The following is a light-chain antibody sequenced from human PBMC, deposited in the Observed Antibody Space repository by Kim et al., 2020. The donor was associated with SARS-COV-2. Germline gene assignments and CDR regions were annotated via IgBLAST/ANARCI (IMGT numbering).Light chain of an antibody. Sequence: GQKVTISCSGSTSNIDNNYVSWYQQFPGTAPKLLIYDNNKRPSGIPDRFSGSKSGTSATLGITGLQTGDEADYFCGTWDTSLSIVVFGGGTQLTVL. J-gene: IGLJ2*01. V-gene: IGLV1-51*01. CDR1: TSNIDNNY. CDR3: GTWDTSLSIVV. CDR2: DNN.